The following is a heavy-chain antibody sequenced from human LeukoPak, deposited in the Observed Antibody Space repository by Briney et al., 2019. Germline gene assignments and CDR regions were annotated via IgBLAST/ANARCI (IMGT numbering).Heavy chain of an antibody. Sequence: PSETLSLTCTVSGGSISSGDYYWSWIRQPPGKGLEWIGYIYYSGSTYYNPSLKSRVTISVDTSKNQFSLKLSSVTAADTAVYYCARADVQVAGPSFDYWGQGILVTVS. J-gene: IGHJ4*02. CDR1: GGSISSGDYY. CDR2: IYYSGST. D-gene: IGHD6-19*01. CDR3: ARADVQVAGPSFDY. V-gene: IGHV4-30-4*01.